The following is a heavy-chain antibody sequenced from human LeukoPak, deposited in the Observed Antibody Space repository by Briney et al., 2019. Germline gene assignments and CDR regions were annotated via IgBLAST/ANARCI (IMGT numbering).Heavy chain of an antibody. CDR1: GGSISSYY. V-gene: IGHV4-4*07. Sequence: SETLSLTCTVSGGSISSYYWSWIRQPAGKGLEWIGRIYTSGSTNYNPSLKSRVTISVDKSKNQFSLKLSSVTAADTAVYYCARSESIAVAGHYYYYGMDVWGQGTTVTVSS. CDR3: ARSESIAVAGHYYYYGMDV. D-gene: IGHD6-19*01. CDR2: IYTSGST. J-gene: IGHJ6*02.